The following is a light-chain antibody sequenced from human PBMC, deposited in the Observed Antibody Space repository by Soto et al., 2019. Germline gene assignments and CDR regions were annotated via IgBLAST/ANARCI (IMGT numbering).Light chain of an antibody. CDR3: RSYTSTNPLV. V-gene: IGLV2-14*01. J-gene: IGLJ2*01. CDR2: EVS. CDR1: SSDVGGFNF. Sequence: QSVLTQPASVFGSPGQSITISCTGTSSDVGGFNFVSWYQQHPGRAPKVMICEVSNRPSGVSNRFSGSKSGNTASLTISVLQAEDEDDYYCRSYTSTNPLVFCAGTKLTVL.